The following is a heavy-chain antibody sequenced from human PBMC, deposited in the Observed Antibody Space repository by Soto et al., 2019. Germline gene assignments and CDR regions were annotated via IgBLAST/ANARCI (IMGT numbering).Heavy chain of an antibody. CDR1: GYTFTTYA. CDR2: LRTYDGNT. D-gene: IGHD6-6*01. V-gene: IGHV1-18*01. J-gene: IGHJ4*02. Sequence: QVQLVQSGAEVKKPGASVRLSCKASGYTFTTYAISWVRQAPGQGLEWMGWLRTYDGNTDYAPNLRGRVTMTTDTSTNTAYMELRSMRSDDTAVYYYARDRLHTSSSITFDYWGQGALVTVSS. CDR3: ARDRLHTSSSITFDY.